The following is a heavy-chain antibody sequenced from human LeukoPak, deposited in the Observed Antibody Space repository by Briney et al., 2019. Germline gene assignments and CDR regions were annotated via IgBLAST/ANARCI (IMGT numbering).Heavy chain of an antibody. CDR1: GGSISGYY. J-gene: IGHJ2*01. CDR3: ARDQRCSRSDGGCDQWYFDL. V-gene: IGHV4-59*01. D-gene: IGHD2-15*01. Sequence: SETLSRTCTVSGGSISGYYWSWLRQPPGKGLEWIGYIYHSGLTDYNPSLRSRVTISVDTSRNQFSLQLTSATAADTAIYYCARDQRCSRSDGGCDQWYFDLWGRGTLVTVSS. CDR2: IYHSGLT.